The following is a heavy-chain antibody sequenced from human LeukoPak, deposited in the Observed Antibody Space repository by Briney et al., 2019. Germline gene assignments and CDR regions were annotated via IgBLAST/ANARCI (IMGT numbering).Heavy chain of an antibody. CDR2: INPNSGGT. D-gene: IGHD6-13*01. Sequence: VASVKVSCKASGYTFTGYYMHWVRQARGQGLEWMGWINPNSGGTNYAQKFQGRVTMTRDTSISTAYMELSRLRSDDTAVYYCARPRIAAPNDAFDIWGQGTMVTVSS. CDR3: ARPRIAAPNDAFDI. J-gene: IGHJ3*02. V-gene: IGHV1-2*02. CDR1: GYTFTGYY.